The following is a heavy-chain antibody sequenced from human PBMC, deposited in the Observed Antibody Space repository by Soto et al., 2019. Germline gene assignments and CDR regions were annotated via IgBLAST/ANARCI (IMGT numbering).Heavy chain of an antibody. CDR1: GFTFSSYG. CDR2: ISYDGSNK. J-gene: IGHJ5*02. D-gene: IGHD1-20*01. Sequence: HPGGSLRLSCAASGFTFSSYGMHWVRQAPGKGLEWVAVISYDGSNKYYADSVKGRFTISRDNSKNTLYLQMNSLRAEDTAVYYCANSLYKAMDTWGKETLFTVSS. CDR3: ANSLYKAMDT. V-gene: IGHV3-30*18.